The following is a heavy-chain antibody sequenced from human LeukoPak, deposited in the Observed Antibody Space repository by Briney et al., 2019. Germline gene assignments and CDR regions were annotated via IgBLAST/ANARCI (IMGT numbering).Heavy chain of an antibody. D-gene: IGHD5-12*01. J-gene: IGHJ4*02. V-gene: IGHV3-23*01. Sequence: GGSLRLSCAASGFTFSNYAMNWVRQAPGKGLEWVSGISGSGVGTYYKDSVKGRFTISRDNSKDTLYLQMNSLRAEDTAVYYCARDPGSGYEEHFDYWGQGTLVTVSS. CDR3: ARDPGSGYEEHFDY. CDR1: GFTFSNYA. CDR2: ISGSGVGT.